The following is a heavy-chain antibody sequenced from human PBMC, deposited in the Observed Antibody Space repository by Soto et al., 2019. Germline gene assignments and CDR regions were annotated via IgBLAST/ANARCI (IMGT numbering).Heavy chain of an antibody. V-gene: IGHV4-31*01. CDR2: IYYSGNT. CDR1: GGSIRSGGYY. J-gene: IGHJ6*02. Sequence: KTSETLSLTCTVSGGSIRSGGYYWSWVRQNPRRGLEWIGNIYYSGNTYYNPSLKSQLTISVDTSKNQFSLSLSSVTAADTAVYYCARDRLMATAGTARHYFGLDVWGQGTTVTVSS. D-gene: IGHD5-18*01. CDR3: ARDRLMATAGTARHYFGLDV.